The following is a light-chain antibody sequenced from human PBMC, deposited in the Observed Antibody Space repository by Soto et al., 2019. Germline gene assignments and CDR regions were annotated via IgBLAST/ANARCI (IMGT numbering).Light chain of an antibody. V-gene: IGKV2-30*01. J-gene: IGKJ2*01. CDR1: QSLVNSDGNTY. CDR3: MQGTRWPYT. Sequence: DVVMTQSPLSLPVILGQPASISCRSSQSLVNSDGNTYLNWYQQSPGQAPRRLIYKVSSGDSRVRDRLGGSGSGTDFTLKTNWVEAEDVGVYYCMQGTRWPYTFGQGTKLEIK. CDR2: KVS.